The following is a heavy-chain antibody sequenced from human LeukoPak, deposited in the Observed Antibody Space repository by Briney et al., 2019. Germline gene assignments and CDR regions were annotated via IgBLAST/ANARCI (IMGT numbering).Heavy chain of an antibody. CDR1: GGSISSYY. CDR3: ARDRELGY. CDR2: IYSSGST. Sequence: KPSETLSLTCTVSGGSISSYYWSWIRQPPGKGLEWIGYIYSSGSTNYNPSLNSRVTMSVDTSKNQFSLKLRSVTAADTAVYYCARDRELGYWGQGTLVTVSS. D-gene: IGHD3-10*01. V-gene: IGHV4-4*08. J-gene: IGHJ4*02.